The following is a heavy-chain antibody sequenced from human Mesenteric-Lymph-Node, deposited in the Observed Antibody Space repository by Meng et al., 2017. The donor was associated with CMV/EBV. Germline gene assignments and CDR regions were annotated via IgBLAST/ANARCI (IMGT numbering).Heavy chain of an antibody. CDR3: ARSHYDFWSGNYIANWFDP. CDR2: IHYSGST. CDR1: GGSISSYY. J-gene: IGHJ5*02. V-gene: IGHV4-59*01. D-gene: IGHD3-3*01. Sequence: SETLSLTCTVSGGSISSYYWTWIRQPPGKGLEWIGYIHYSGSTNYNPSLKSRVTISIDTSKNQFSLKLSSVTAADTAVYYCARSHYDFWSGNYIANWFDPWGQGTLVTVSS.